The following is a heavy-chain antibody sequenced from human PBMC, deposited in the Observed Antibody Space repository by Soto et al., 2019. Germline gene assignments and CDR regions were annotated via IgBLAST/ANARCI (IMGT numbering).Heavy chain of an antibody. CDR3: ARIIGVGNYYDTQLDY. Sequence: QVQLVQSGAEVKKPGASVKVSCKASGYTCTGYYMHWVRQAPGQGLEWMGWINPNSGGTNYAQKFQGRVTMTRDTSISTAYMELTRLRSDDTAVYYCARIIGVGNYYDTQLDYWGQGTLVTVSS. V-gene: IGHV1-2*02. D-gene: IGHD3-22*01. J-gene: IGHJ4*02. CDR2: INPNSGGT. CDR1: GYTCTGYY.